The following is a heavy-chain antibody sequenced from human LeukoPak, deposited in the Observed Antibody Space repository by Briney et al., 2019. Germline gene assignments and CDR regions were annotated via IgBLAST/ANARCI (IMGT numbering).Heavy chain of an antibody. CDR1: GGSISSSSYY. D-gene: IGHD6-13*01. CDR3: ASSSSSQKRTIENDY. J-gene: IGHJ4*02. Sequence: SETLSLTCTVSGGSISSSSYYWGWIRQPPGKGLEWIGSIYYSGSTYYNPSLKSRVTISVDTSKNQFSLKLSSVTAADTAVYYCASSSSSQKRTIENDYWGQGTLVTVSS. CDR2: IYYSGST. V-gene: IGHV4-39*07.